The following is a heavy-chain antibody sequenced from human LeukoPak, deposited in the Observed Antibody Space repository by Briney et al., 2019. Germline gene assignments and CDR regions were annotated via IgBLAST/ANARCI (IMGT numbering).Heavy chain of an antibody. J-gene: IGHJ4*02. V-gene: IGHV1-69*13. D-gene: IGHD6-13*01. CDR1: GGTFSSYA. CDR3: ARDPGVAAAGTDPNFDY. Sequence: GASVKVSCKASGGTFSSYAISWVRQAPGQGLEWMGGIIPIFGTANYAQKFQGRVTITADESTSTAYMELSSLRSEDTAVYYWARDPGVAAAGTDPNFDYWGQGTLVTVSS. CDR2: IIPIFGTA.